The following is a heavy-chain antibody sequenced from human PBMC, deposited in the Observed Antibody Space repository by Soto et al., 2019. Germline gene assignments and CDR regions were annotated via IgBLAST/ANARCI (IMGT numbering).Heavy chain of an antibody. CDR1: GYTFTTFY. J-gene: IGHJ4*02. V-gene: IGHV1-46*03. Sequence: ASVKVSCKASGYTFTTFYMHWVRQAPGQGLEWMGEFNPSGGDTGYAQKFQGRVTMTRNTSTSTVYMELSSLRSEDTAVYYCARDAPRYCSGSSCYSIGFYYFDYWGQGTLVTVSS. CDR3: ARDAPRYCSGSSCYSIGFYYFDY. D-gene: IGHD2-15*01. CDR2: FNPSGGDT.